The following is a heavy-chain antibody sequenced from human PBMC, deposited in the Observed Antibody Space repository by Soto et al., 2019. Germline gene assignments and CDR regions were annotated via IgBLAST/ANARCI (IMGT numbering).Heavy chain of an antibody. V-gene: IGHV3-48*03. Sequence: GSLRLSCAAAGFTLIRYEMNWFRQSPGKGLEWVSHISSSGSSIYNADSVKGRFTIARDNAKNSMYLQMSSLRAEDTAVYYCGRVGIGYYYAMDVWGQGTTVTVSS. D-gene: IGHD2-2*03. J-gene: IGHJ6*02. CDR3: GRVGIGYYYAMDV. CDR1: GFTLIRYE. CDR2: ISSSGSSI.